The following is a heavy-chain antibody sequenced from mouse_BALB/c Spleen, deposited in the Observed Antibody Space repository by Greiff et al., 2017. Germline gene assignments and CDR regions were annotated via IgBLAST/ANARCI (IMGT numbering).Heavy chain of an antibody. CDR1: GYTFTSYT. J-gene: IGHJ4*01. Sequence: VQLQQSGAELARPGASVKMSCKASGYTFTSYTMHWVKQRPGQGLEWIGYINPSSGYTNYNQKFKDKATLTADKSSSTAYMQLSSLTSEDSAVYYCARDGNTGAMDYWGQGTSVTVSS. D-gene: IGHD2-1*01. CDR2: INPSSGYT. CDR3: ARDGNTGAMDY. V-gene: IGHV1-4*01.